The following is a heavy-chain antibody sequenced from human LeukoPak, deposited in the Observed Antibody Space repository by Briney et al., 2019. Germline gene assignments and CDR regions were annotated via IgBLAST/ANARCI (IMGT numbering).Heavy chain of an antibody. V-gene: IGHV4-34*01. CDR1: GGSFSGYY. D-gene: IGHD3-22*01. J-gene: IGHJ4*02. CDR3: ASYYYDSSGYYYWQNY. CDR2: INHSGST. Sequence: SETLSLTCAVYGGSFSGYYWSWIRQPPGKGLEWIGEINHSGSTNYNPSLKSRVTISVDTSKNQFSLKLSSVTAADTAVYYCASYYYDSSGYYYWQNYWGQGTLVTVSS.